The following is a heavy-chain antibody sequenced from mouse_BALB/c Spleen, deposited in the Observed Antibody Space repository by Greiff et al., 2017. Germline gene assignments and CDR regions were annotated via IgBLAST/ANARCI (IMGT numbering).Heavy chain of an antibody. CDR2: IRNKANGYTT. CDR1: GFTFTDYY. V-gene: IGHV7-3*02. D-gene: IGHD1-2*01. CDR3: ARDRTADAMDY. Sequence: EVQRVESGGGLVQPGGSLRLSCATSGFTFTDYYMSWVRQPPGKALEWLGFIRNKANGYTTEYSASVKGRFTISRDNSQSILYLQMNTLRAEDSATYYCARDRTADAMDYWGQGTSVTVSS. J-gene: IGHJ4*01.